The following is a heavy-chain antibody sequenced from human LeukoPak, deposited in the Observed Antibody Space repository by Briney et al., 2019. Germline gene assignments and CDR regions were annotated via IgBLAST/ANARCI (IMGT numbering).Heavy chain of an antibody. J-gene: IGHJ4*02. V-gene: IGHV3-74*01. CDR2: ITSDGSYT. Sequence: GGSLRLSCAASGFSFSTYWMHWVRQAPGKGLVWVSRITSDGSYTNYADSVKGRFTIPRDNAMKTLYLQMNSLRVEDTAIYYCTRPSAGGGLASDYWGQGTLVTVSS. CDR1: GFSFSTYW. CDR3: TRPSAGGGLASDY. D-gene: IGHD3-10*01.